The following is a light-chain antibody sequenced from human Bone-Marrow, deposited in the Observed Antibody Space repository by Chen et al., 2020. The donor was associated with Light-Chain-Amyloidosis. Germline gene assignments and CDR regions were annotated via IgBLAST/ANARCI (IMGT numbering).Light chain of an antibody. CDR1: NIGSTS. J-gene: IGLJ3*02. V-gene: IGLV3-21*02. Sequence: YVLTQPSSVSVALGQTATFVGGGNNIGSTSVHWYQQTPGQAHLLVVYDDSDRSSGIPERLSGANSGNTATLTISRVEAGDEADDCCQVWDRSSDSPVFGGGTKLTVL. CDR2: DDS. CDR3: QVWDRSSDSPV.